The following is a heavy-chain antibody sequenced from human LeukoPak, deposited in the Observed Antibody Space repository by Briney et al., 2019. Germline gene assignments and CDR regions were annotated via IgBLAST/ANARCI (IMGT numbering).Heavy chain of an antibody. D-gene: IGHD2-2*01. V-gene: IGHV3-30*02. CDR1: GFTFSSYG. CDR2: IRYDGSNK. J-gene: IGHJ4*02. CDR3: AKVRYQLPRTFDY. Sequence: GGSLRLSCAASGFTFSSYGLHWVRQAPGKGLEWVAFIRYDGSNKYYADSVKGRFTISRDNSKNTLYLQMNSLRAEDTAVYYCAKVRYQLPRTFDYWGQGTLVTVSS.